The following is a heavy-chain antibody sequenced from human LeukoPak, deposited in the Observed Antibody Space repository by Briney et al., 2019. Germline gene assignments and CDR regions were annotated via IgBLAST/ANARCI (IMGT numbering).Heavy chain of an antibody. CDR1: GGSFSSYT. Sequence: ASVKVSCKASGGSFSSYTIDWVRQAPGQGLEWMGGISPIFGTANYAQRFQGRVMITADESTTTAYMELRSLRSEDTAVYYCARDNGGDYGDYRSAGFDYWGQGTLVTVSS. D-gene: IGHD4-17*01. J-gene: IGHJ4*02. CDR2: ISPIFGTA. V-gene: IGHV1-69*13. CDR3: ARDNGGDYGDYRSAGFDY.